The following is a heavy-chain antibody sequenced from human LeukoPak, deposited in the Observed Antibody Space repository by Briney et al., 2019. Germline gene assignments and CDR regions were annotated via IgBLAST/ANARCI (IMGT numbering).Heavy chain of an antibody. CDR1: GFRFSTYW. CDR3: AREPKVRGAERFFDY. V-gene: IGHV3-7*01. D-gene: IGHD3-10*01. Sequence: GGSLRLSCAASGFRFSTYWMSWVRQAPGKGLEWVANIKQDGSEKYYVDSVKGRFTVSRDNAKNSLYLEMNSLRAEDTAVYYCAREPKVRGAERFFDYWGQGTLVTVSS. CDR2: IKQDGSEK. J-gene: IGHJ4*02.